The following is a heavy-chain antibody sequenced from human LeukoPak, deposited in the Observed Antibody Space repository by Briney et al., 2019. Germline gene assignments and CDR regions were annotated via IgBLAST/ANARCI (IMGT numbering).Heavy chain of an antibody. D-gene: IGHD1-26*01. Sequence: GGSLRLSCAASGFTFSNYWMSWVRQAPGKGLEWVAKIRQDGSEEYYVDSVKGRFTISRDNAKNSLFLQMNSLRVEDTAIYYCARGGSYPGCWGQGTLVTVSS. CDR2: IRQDGSEE. V-gene: IGHV3-7*03. CDR3: ARGGSYPGC. CDR1: GFTFSNYW. J-gene: IGHJ4*02.